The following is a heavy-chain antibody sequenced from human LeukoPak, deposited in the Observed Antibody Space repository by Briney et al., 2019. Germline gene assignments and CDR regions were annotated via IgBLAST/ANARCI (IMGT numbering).Heavy chain of an antibody. CDR2: IYSGGNT. J-gene: IGHJ4*02. CDR3: ANVGYGYDFWSGYYKEGDFDY. Sequence: GGSLRLSCAASGFTVISNYMSWVRQAPGKGLEWVSVIYSGGNTYYADSVKGRFTISRDNSKNTLYLQMNSLRAEDTAVYYCANVGYGYDFWSGYYKEGDFDYWGQGTLVTVSS. D-gene: IGHD3-3*01. CDR1: GFTVISNY. V-gene: IGHV3-66*02.